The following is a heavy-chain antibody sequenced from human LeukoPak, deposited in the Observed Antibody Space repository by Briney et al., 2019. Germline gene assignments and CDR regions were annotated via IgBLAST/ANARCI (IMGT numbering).Heavy chain of an antibody. V-gene: IGHV4-34*01. J-gene: IGHJ4*02. Sequence: SETLSLTCAVYGGSFSGYYWSWIRQPPGKGLEWIGEINHSGTTKYNPSLKSRVTISVDTSKNQFSLKLTSVTAADTAVYYCARAGFALAPHRGTPFDYWGQGTLVTVSS. CDR1: GGSFSGYY. D-gene: IGHD6-6*01. CDR3: ARAGFALAPHRGTPFDY. CDR2: INHSGTT.